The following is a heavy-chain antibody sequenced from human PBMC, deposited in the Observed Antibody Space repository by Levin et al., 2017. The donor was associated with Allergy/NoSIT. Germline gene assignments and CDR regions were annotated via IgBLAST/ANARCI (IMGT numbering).Heavy chain of an antibody. J-gene: IGHJ4*02. CDR2: VFYSGST. CDR3: ARRTYYYDSRAYYPRRIGYFDY. CDR1: GGSFSSSNYY. Sequence: NPSETLSLTCTVSGGSFSSSNYYWGWIRQPPGKGLEWIGSVFYSGSTYYNPSLKSRVTMSVDTSKNQFSLQLSSVTAADTAVYYCARRTYYYDSRAYYPRRIGYFDYWGQGTLVTVSS. V-gene: IGHV4-39*01. D-gene: IGHD3-22*01.